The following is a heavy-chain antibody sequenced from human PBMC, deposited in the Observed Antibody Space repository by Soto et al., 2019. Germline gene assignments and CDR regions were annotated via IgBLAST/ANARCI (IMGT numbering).Heavy chain of an antibody. CDR1: GFTFSSYA. CDR2: ISYDGSNK. D-gene: IGHD4-17*01. Sequence: GGSLRLSCAASGFTFSSYAMHWVRQAPGKGLEWVAVISYDGSNKYYADSVKGRFTISRDNSKNTLYLQMNSLRAEDTAVYYCARAGDYGDYRDNWFDPWGQGTLVTVSS. V-gene: IGHV3-30-3*01. J-gene: IGHJ5*02. CDR3: ARAGDYGDYRDNWFDP.